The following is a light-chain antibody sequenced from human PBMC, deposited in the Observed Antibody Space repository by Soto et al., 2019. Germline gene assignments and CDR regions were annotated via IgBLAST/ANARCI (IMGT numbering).Light chain of an antibody. J-gene: IGKJ1*01. V-gene: IGKV3-15*01. Sequence: EIVLTQSPGTLSLSPGERATLSCRASQSVSSNYLVWYQQKPGQAPRLLIYGASTRATGIPARFSGSGSGTEFTLTISSLQSEDFAVYYCQQYNNWLGTFGQGTKVDIK. CDR1: QSVSSN. CDR3: QQYNNWLGT. CDR2: GAS.